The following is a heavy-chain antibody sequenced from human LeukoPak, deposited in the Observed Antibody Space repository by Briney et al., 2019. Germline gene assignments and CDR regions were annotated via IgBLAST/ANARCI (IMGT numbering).Heavy chain of an antibody. CDR2: INPSSDGGTT. J-gene: IGHJ4*02. Sequence: PGGSLRLSCAASGFTFTKAWMSWVRQAPGKGLEWVGHINPSSDGGTTDYAAPVKGRFSISRDDSKNTLHLQMNRLKTEDTAVYYCTTGTWIQLGLADYWGQGTLVTVSS. V-gene: IGHV3-15*01. D-gene: IGHD5-18*01. CDR3: TTGTWIQLGLADY. CDR1: GFTFTKAW.